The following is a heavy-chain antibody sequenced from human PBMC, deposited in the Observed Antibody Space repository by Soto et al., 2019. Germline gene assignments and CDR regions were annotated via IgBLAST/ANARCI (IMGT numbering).Heavy chain of an antibody. Sequence: QVQLVQSGAEVKKPGASVKVSCKASGYTFTSYGISWVRQAPGPGLEWMGWISAYNGNTNYAQKLQGRVTMTTDTSTSTDYMELRSLRSDDTAVYYCARWSYDYCGGDCYSHWGQGTLVTVSS. D-gene: IGHD2-21*02. CDR3: ARWSYDYCGGDCYSH. CDR1: GYTFTSYG. CDR2: ISAYNGNT. J-gene: IGHJ4*02. V-gene: IGHV1-18*01.